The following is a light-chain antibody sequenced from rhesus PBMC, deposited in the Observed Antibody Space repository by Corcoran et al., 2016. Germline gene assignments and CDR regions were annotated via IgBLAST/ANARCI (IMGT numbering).Light chain of an antibody. CDR1: QGISKY. Sequence: DIQMTQSPSSLSASVGDTVTITCQASQGISKYLAWYQQKPGKATKLLIYDASTLQSWVPSRFSGSVSGTEFTLTISSLQPEDFATYYCQQHNSYPLTFGGGTKVEIK. V-gene: IGKV1-25*01. J-gene: IGKJ4*01. CDR2: DAS. CDR3: QQHNSYPLT.